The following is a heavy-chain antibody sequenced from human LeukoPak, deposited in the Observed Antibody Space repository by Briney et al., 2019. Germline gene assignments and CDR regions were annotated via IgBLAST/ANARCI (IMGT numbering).Heavy chain of an antibody. CDR3: ARQVSDYFYYYIDV. V-gene: IGHV4-39*01. CDR2: IYYSGTT. CDR1: GGSISRSSYY. Sequence: PSETLSLTCSVSGGSISRSSYYWNWIRQPPGKGLEWVGSIYYSGTTYYNSSLKSRVTISEDTSKNRFSLMLTSVTAADTAVYYCARQVSDYFYYYIDVWGEGTTVIVSS. J-gene: IGHJ6*03.